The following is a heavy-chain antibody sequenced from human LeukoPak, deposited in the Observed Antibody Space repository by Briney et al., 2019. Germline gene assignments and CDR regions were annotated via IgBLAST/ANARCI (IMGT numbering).Heavy chain of an antibody. Sequence: QPGGSLRLSCAASGFTFSHYAMTWVRQAPGKGLEWVSGISDSGVSTYYADSVKGRFTISRDNSRNTLYLQMNSLRAEDTAIYYCAKGIKMSRGIIGSFDIWGQGTKVSVSS. CDR1: GFTFSHYA. J-gene: IGHJ3*02. CDR2: ISDSGVST. V-gene: IGHV3-23*01. D-gene: IGHD3-10*01. CDR3: AKGIKMSRGIIGSFDI.